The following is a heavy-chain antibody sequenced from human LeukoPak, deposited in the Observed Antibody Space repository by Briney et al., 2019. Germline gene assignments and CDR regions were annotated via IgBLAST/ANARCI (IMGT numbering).Heavy chain of an antibody. V-gene: IGHV3-9*01. CDR3: AKAFNITSTTTWYFDL. D-gene: IGHD2/OR15-2a*01. CDR1: GFTFDDYA. Sequence: GGSLRLSCAASGFTFDDYAMHWVRQAPGKGLEWVSGISWNSGSIGYADSVKGRFTISRDNAKNSLYLQMNSLRAGDTALYYCAKAFNITSTTTWYFDLWGRGTLVTVSS. CDR2: ISWNSGSI. J-gene: IGHJ2*01.